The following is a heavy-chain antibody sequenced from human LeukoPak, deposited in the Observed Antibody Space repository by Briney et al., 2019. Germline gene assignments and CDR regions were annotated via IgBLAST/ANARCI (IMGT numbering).Heavy chain of an antibody. V-gene: IGHV3-53*04. CDR2: IYSGGST. D-gene: IGHD1-26*01. CDR3: ARAANSGSYWRFDY. Sequence: PGGSLRLSCAASGFTVSSNYMSWVRQAPGKGLEWVSVIYSGGSTYYADSVKGRFTISRHNSKNTLYLQMNSLRAEDTAVYYCARAANSGSYWRFDYWGQGTLVTVSS. CDR1: GFTVSSNY. J-gene: IGHJ4*02.